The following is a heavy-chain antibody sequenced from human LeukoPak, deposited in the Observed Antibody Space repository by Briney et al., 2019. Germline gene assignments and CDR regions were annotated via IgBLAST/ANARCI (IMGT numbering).Heavy chain of an antibody. CDR3: AKGFFGSGSFPHNFDY. V-gene: IGHV3-23*01. D-gene: IGHD3-10*01. Sequence: GGSLRLSCAASGFTVSSNYMSWVRQAPGKGLEWVAVVRGNGDSTHYADSVKGRFTISRDNSKNMLYLQMNSLRDEDTAVYYCAKGFFGSGSFPHNFDYWGQGTLVTASS. J-gene: IGHJ4*02. CDR1: GFTVSSNY. CDR2: VRGNGDST.